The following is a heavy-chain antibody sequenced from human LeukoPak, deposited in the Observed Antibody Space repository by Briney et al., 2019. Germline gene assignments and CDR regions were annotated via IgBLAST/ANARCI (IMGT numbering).Heavy chain of an antibody. CDR1: GFTFSNHA. D-gene: IGHD3-22*01. Sequence: GGSLRLSCAASGFTFSNHAMNWVRQAPGQGLEWVSSIDGRSTDIYYADSVKGRFTISRDNAKNSLYLQMHSLRAEDTAVYYCARRGYYDSSGYDYWDQGTLVTVSS. CDR2: IDGRSTDI. J-gene: IGHJ4*02. V-gene: IGHV3-21*01. CDR3: ARRGYYDSSGYDY.